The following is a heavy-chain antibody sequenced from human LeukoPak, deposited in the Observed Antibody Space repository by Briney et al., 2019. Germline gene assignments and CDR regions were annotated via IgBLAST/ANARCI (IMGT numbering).Heavy chain of an antibody. D-gene: IGHD4-17*01. CDR2: INHSGST. CDR1: GGSFSGYY. V-gene: IGHV4-34*01. Sequence: SETLSLTCVVYGGSFSGYYWSWIRQPPGKGLEWIGEINHSGSTNYNPSLKSRVTTSVDTSKNQFSLKLSSVTAADTAVYYCARSFTVTSYFDYWGQGTLVTVSS. CDR3: ARSFTVTSYFDY. J-gene: IGHJ4*02.